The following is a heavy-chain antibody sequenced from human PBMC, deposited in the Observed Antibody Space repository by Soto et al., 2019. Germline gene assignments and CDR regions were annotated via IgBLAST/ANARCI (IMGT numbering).Heavy chain of an antibody. J-gene: IGHJ6*02. D-gene: IGHD3-3*01. CDR2: INPSGGST. CDR1: GYTFTSYY. V-gene: IGHV1-46*01. CDR3: ARRHGPGRYYDFWSGYLDYYYYYGMDV. Sequence: ASVKVSCKASGYTFTSYYMHWGRQAPGQGLEWMGIINPSGGSTSYAQKFQGRVTMTRDTSTSTVYMELSSLRSEDTAVYYCARRHGPGRYYDFWSGYLDYYYYYGMDVWG.